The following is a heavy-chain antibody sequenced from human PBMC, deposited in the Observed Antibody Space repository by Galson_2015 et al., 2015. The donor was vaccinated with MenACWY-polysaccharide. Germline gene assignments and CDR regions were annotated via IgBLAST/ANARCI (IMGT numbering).Heavy chain of an antibody. CDR3: AKDSTDFWSVAGRFDH. CDR2: IRSSGTNT. J-gene: IGHJ5*02. D-gene: IGHD3-3*01. V-gene: IGHV3-23*01. Sequence: SLRLSWAASGFTFTSYAMSWVRQAPGKGLEWVSAIRSSGTNTYYADSVKGRFTISRDNSKNTLYLQMNSLRAEDTAVYYCAKDSTDFWSVAGRFDHWGQGTLVTVSS. CDR1: GFTFTSYA.